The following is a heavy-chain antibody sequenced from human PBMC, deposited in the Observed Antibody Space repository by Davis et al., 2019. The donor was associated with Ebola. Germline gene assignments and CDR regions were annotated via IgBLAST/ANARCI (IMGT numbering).Heavy chain of an antibody. Sequence: GESLKISCAASGFTFSDYYMNWVRQAPGKGLEWVSSISSSSSYIYYADSVKGRFSISRDNSKNTLYLQMNSLRAEDTAVYYCASRRYYDFWSGRGVEQLGAGMDVWGQGTTVTVSS. CDR3: ASRRYYDFWSGRGVEQLGAGMDV. CDR2: ISSSSSYI. V-gene: IGHV3-21*04. J-gene: IGHJ6*02. CDR1: GFTFSDYY. D-gene: IGHD3-3*01.